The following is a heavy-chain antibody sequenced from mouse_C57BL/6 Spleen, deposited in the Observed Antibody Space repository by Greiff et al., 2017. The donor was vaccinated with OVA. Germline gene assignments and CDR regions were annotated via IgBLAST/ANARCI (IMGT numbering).Heavy chain of an antibody. D-gene: IGHD2-3*01. CDR2: IDPANGNT. CDR3: AREGGAYDGSPLYYAMDY. J-gene: IGHJ4*01. Sequence: VQLQQSVAELVRPGASVKLSCTASGFNIKNTYMHWVKQRPEQGLEWIGRIDPANGNTKYAPKFQGKATITADTSSNTAYLQLSSLTSEDTAIYYCAREGGAYDGSPLYYAMDYWGQGTSVTVSS. CDR1: GFNIKNTY. V-gene: IGHV14-3*01.